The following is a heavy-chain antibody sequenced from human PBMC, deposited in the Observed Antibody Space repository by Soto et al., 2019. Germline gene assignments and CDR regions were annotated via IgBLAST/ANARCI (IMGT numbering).Heavy chain of an antibody. V-gene: IGHV1-69*12. CDR1: GGTFSSYA. CDR3: ATADYGDYGGYEDYYYYYGMDV. J-gene: IGHJ6*02. Sequence: QVQLVQSGAEVKKPGSSVKVSCKASGGTFSSYAISWVRQAPGQGLEWMGGIIPIFGTANYAQKFQGRVTIAADEATSTGYMELSSLRSEDTGVYYCATADYGDYGGYEDYYYYYGMDVWGQGTTVTVSS. D-gene: IGHD4-17*01. CDR2: IIPIFGTA.